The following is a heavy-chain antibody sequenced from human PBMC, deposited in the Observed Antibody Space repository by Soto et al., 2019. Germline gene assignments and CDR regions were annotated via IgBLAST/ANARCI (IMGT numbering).Heavy chain of an antibody. CDR1: GGSMNAHF. Sequence: SETLSLTCTVSGGSMNAHFWSWIRQSAGKGLEWIGHIYISGTTMYNPSLKSRVTMSVDTSQNQVSLNLNSVTAADTAVYYCARGDSWQIVDLWGQGILVTVSS. CDR2: IYISGTT. J-gene: IGHJ5*02. CDR3: ARGDSWQIVDL. V-gene: IGHV4-4*07. D-gene: IGHD5-12*01.